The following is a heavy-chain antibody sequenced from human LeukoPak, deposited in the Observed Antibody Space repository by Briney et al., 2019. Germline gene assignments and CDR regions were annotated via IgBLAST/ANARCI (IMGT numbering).Heavy chain of an antibody. CDR1: GGTFSSYA. CDR3: ARAVATTTDYYGMDV. D-gene: IGHD5-12*01. Sequence: SVKVSCKASGGTFSSYAMSWVRQAPGRGLEWMGRIIPILGRANYAQKFQGRVTITADKSTSTAYMELSSLRSEDTAVYYCARAVATTTDYYGMDVWGQGTTVTVSS. V-gene: IGHV1-69*04. J-gene: IGHJ6*02. CDR2: IIPILGRA.